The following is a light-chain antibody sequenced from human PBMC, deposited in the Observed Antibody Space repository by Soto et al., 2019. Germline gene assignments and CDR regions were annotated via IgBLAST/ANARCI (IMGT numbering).Light chain of an antibody. Sequence: IQLTQSPSSLSASVGDIVSITCRASQDIQTSLAWYQQKRGKAPKLLISGTFTLQGGVTSRFNGSGSGTDFTLTISRLPPEDFATYDGQHLNNYPPLTFGPRTKV. J-gene: IGKJ3*01. CDR2: GTF. CDR1: QDIQTS. CDR3: QHLNNYPPLT. V-gene: IGKV1-9*01.